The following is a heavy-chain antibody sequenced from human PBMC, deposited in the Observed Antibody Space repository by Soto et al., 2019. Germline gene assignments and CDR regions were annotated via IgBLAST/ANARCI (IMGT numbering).Heavy chain of an antibody. CDR3: AKDFGHYDILSGYPTFGY. Sequence: PGGSLRLSCAASGFTFSSFAMSWVRQAPGEGLEWVSAVSRSGDNTYYADSVKGRFAISRDNSKNSLYPQMNSLRAEDTAVYYCAKDFGHYDILSGYPTFGYWGQGTLVTVSS. D-gene: IGHD3-9*01. V-gene: IGHV3-23*01. CDR2: VSRSGDNT. CDR1: GFTFSSFA. J-gene: IGHJ4*02.